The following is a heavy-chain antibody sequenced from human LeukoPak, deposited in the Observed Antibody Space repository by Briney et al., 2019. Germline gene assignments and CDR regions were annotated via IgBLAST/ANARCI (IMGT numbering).Heavy chain of an antibody. CDR2: VNPNSGGS. CDR1: GYTFTGYY. J-gene: IGHJ4*02. Sequence: ASVKLSCKASGYTFTGYYMHWVRQAPGQRLEWMGWVNPNSGGSNYAQNFQGRVTRTRDTSISTAYMELSRLRSDDTAVYYCARGGVVNEYQVGATPMWVYWGQGTLVTVSS. CDR3: ARGGVVNEYQVGATPMWVY. D-gene: IGHD1-26*01. V-gene: IGHV1-2*02.